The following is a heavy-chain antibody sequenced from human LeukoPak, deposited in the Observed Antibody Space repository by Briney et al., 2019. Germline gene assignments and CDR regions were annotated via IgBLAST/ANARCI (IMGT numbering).Heavy chain of an antibody. D-gene: IGHD4-17*01. J-gene: IGHJ5*02. CDR2: ISASGGST. CDR3: AKAFTVTRVYNCLDP. V-gene: IGHV3-23*01. CDR1: GFTFSSYA. Sequence: GGSLRPSCAASGFTFSSYAMSWVRQAPGKGLEWVSGISASGGSTYYADSVKGRFTISRDNSKNTLYLQMNSLRAEDTAVYYCAKAFTVTRVYNCLDPWGQGTLVTVSS.